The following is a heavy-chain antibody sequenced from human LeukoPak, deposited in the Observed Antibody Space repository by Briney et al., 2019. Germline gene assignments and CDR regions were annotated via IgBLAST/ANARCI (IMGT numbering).Heavy chain of an antibody. D-gene: IGHD1-26*01. J-gene: IGHJ4*02. Sequence: GESLKISCKGSGYTFTNYWIGWVRQMPGKGLEWMGIIYPDDSNTRYSPSFQGQVTISADKSISTAYLQWSSLQASDTAIYYCARRIYYSDSWRGFDYWGQGTPVTVSS. V-gene: IGHV5-51*01. CDR2: IYPDDSNT. CDR3: ARRIYYSDSWRGFDY. CDR1: GYTFTNYW.